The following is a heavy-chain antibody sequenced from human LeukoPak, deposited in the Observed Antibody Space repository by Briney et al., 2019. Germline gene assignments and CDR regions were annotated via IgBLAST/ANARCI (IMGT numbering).Heavy chain of an antibody. J-gene: IGHJ4*02. CDR1: GYTLTELS. CDR2: FDPEDGET. Sequence: ASVKVSCKVSGYTLTELSMHWVRQAPGKGLEWMGGFDPEDGETIYAQKFQGRVTMTEDTSTDTAYMELSSLRSEDTAVYYCATVGIPYCGGDCSYDYWGQGTLVTVSS. V-gene: IGHV1-24*01. D-gene: IGHD2-21*02. CDR3: ATVGIPYCGGDCSYDY.